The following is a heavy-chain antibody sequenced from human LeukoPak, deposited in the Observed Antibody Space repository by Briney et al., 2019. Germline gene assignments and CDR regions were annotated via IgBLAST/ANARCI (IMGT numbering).Heavy chain of an antibody. V-gene: IGHV1-18*01. D-gene: IGHD5-24*01. CDR2: ISTNKGKT. J-gene: IGHJ5*02. CDR1: GYIFTIYG. CDR3: VRDIQWTFDP. Sequence: AAVKLCFSSSGYIFTIYGISWVRQAPGQGLGWMGWISTNKGKTNYSQRLPGRVTITTDTDKSTAYLHLRVHRPGATAISLSVRDIQWTFDPCGEGTLGTVSS.